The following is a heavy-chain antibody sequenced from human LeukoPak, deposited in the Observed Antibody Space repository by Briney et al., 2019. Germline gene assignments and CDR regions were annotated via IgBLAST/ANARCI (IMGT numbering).Heavy chain of an antibody. CDR1: GYILSDYY. CDR3: ARSRSPYYYYGMHV. Sequence: ASVKVSCKPSGYILSDYYVHWIPQPPGPGPEWTGRIDPNSGGTHHAPNFQGRATMSRDSAISTVYLDLRRLTSDDTAIYYCARSRSPYYYYGMHVWGLGTSVTVSS. J-gene: IGHJ6*02. V-gene: IGHV1-2*02. CDR2: IDPNSGGT.